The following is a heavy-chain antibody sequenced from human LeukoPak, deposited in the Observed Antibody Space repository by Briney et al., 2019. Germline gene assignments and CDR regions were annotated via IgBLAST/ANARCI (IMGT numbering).Heavy chain of an antibody. CDR2: ISGRGGRT. Sequence: GGSLRLSCAASGFTFSSYAMSWVRQAPGKGLEWVSTISGRGGRTYFTDSVKGRFTISRDNSKNTLYLQMNSLGAEDTAVYYCAKHQQIYGDSLMDVWGQGTTVTVSS. CDR3: AKHQQIYGDSLMDV. J-gene: IGHJ6*02. CDR1: GFTFSSYA. V-gene: IGHV3-23*01. D-gene: IGHD4-17*01.